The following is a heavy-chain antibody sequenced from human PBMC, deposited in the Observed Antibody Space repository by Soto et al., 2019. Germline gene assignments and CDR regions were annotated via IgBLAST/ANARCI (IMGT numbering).Heavy chain of an antibody. CDR2: IYHSGST. V-gene: IGHV4-4*02. CDR1: GGSICISNW. Sequence: PSYTMALACAVSGGSICISNWWSWVSQTPGKGLEWIGEIYHSGSTNYNPSLKSRVTISVDKSKNQFSLKLSSVTAADTAVYYCARSYYDFWSGSDSGYFGYWGQGTLVTVSS. J-gene: IGHJ4*02. CDR3: ARSYYDFWSGSDSGYFGY. D-gene: IGHD3-3*01.